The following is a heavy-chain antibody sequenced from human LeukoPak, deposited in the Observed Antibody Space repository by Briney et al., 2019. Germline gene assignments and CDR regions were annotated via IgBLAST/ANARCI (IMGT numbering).Heavy chain of an antibody. CDR1: GYTFTGYY. Sequence: GASVKVSCKASGYTFTGYYMHWVRQAPGQGLEWMGWINPNSGGTNYAQKFQGRVTMTRDTSISTAYMELSRLRSDDTAVYYCARDSGYYDSSGHYSVRAFDIWGQGTMVTVSS. V-gene: IGHV1-2*02. D-gene: IGHD3-22*01. J-gene: IGHJ3*02. CDR2: INPNSGGT. CDR3: ARDSGYYDSSGHYSVRAFDI.